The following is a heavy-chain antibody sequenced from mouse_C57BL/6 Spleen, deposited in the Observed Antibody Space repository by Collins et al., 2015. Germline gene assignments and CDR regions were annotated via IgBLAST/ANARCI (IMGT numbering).Heavy chain of an antibody. CDR2: IDTSDSYT. CDR1: GYTFTDYW. Sequence: QVQLQQPGAELVMPGASVKMSCKASGYTFTDYWMHWVRQRPGQGLEWIGAIDTSDSYTGYNQKFKGKATLTVDESSSTAYMQLSSLTSEDSAVYYCARYYYGTGYFDYWGQGTTLTVSS. V-gene: IGHV1-69*01. J-gene: IGHJ2*01. D-gene: IGHD1-1*01. CDR3: ARYYYGTGYFDY.